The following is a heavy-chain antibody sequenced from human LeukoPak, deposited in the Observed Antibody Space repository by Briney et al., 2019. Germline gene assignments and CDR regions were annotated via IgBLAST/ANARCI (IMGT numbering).Heavy chain of an antibody. CDR1: GYTLTELS. CDR3: ATGQSHGDYAGVDAFDI. J-gene: IGHJ3*02. Sequence: GASVTVSFKVSGYTLTELSMHWVRQAPGKGLEWMGGFDPEDGETIYAQKFQGRVTMTEDTSTDTAYMELSSLRSEDTAVYYCATGQSHGDYAGVDAFDIWGQGTMVTVSS. V-gene: IGHV1-24*01. CDR2: FDPEDGET. D-gene: IGHD4-17*01.